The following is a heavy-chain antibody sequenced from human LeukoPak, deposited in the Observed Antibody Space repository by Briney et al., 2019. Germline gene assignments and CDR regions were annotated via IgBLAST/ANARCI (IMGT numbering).Heavy chain of an antibody. V-gene: IGHV3-20*04. Sequence: GGSLRLSCAASGFTFDDYGMSWVRQAPGKGLEWVSGINWNGGSTGYADSVKGRFTISRDNAKNSLYLQMNSLRAEDTAMYYCARDIYCSSTSCSPSAFDYWGQGTLVTVSS. CDR2: INWNGGST. J-gene: IGHJ4*02. CDR3: ARDIYCSSTSCSPSAFDY. D-gene: IGHD2-2*01. CDR1: GFTFDDYG.